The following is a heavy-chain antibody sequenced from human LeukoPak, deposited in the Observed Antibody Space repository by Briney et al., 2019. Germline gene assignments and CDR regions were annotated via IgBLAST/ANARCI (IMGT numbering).Heavy chain of an antibody. V-gene: IGHV1-2*02. CDR3: ARVRLADDRAWAY. CDR1: GYTFTYCY. J-gene: IGHJ4*02. Sequence: ASVKVSCKASGYTFTYCYIHWVRQAHGQGLECVGWITPKSGDTYSPQRFQGRGTMTRDASISTAYMELSSLRSDDTAVYFCARVRLADDRAWAYWGQGTLVTVSS. CDR2: ITPKSGDT. D-gene: IGHD3-3*02.